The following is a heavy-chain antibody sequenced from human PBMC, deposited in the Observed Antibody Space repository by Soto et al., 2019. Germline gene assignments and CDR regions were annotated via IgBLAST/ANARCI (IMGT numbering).Heavy chain of an antibody. J-gene: IGHJ6*02. CDR3: ARVNLDYVTGMDV. V-gene: IGHV4-31*03. CDR2: IYDSGST. Sequence: QVQLQESGPGLVKPSQTLSLTCTVSGGPITNYWSWIRQHPGKGLEWIGYIYDSGSTYYNPSLKSRVTMTLDTSKNKLALKLTSVTAADTAVYYCARVNLDYVTGMDVWGQGTTVTVSS. CDR1: GGPITNY. D-gene: IGHD4-17*01.